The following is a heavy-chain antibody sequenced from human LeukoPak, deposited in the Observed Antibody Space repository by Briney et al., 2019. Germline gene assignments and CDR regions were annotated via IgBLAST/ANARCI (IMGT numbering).Heavy chain of an antibody. V-gene: IGHV1-8*03. Sequence: ASVKVSCKASGYTFTSYDINWVRQATGQGLQWMGWMNPNSGNKGYAQKFQGRVTITRNTSISTAYMELSSLRSEDTAVYYCARRYCSSTSCYPRAYWFDPWGQGTLVTVSS. D-gene: IGHD2-2*01. CDR2: MNPNSGNK. CDR1: GYTFTSYD. J-gene: IGHJ5*02. CDR3: ARRYCSSTSCYPRAYWFDP.